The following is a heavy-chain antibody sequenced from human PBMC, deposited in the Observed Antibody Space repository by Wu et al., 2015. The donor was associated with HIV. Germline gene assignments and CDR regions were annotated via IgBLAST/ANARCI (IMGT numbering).Heavy chain of an antibody. CDR1: GATFSNYA. Sequence: QVHLLQSGAEVKKSGSSVRVSCKASGATFSNYALSWVRQAPGQGLEWMGRLIPMYGAADYAQKFQGRVTITADVSTNTAYMVVNSLTSDDTAVYYCAGGHYYDTSSSPMYWGPGTRVTVSS. D-gene: IGHD3-22*01. J-gene: IGHJ4*02. CDR3: AGGHYYDTSSSPMY. CDR2: LIPMYGAA. V-gene: IGHV1-69*13.